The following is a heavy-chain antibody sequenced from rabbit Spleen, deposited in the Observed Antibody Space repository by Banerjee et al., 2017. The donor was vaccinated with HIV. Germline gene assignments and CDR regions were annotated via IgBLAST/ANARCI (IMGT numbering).Heavy chain of an antibody. CDR1: GFSFSSSYY. V-gene: IGHV1S40*01. J-gene: IGHJ4*01. Sequence: QSLEESGGGLVQPEGSLTLTCTASGFSFSSSYYMCCVRQAPGKGLEWIACIDPIFGGTYYASWGNGRFTISSHNAQNTLFLQLNSRTVADTATYFCVRNSGWGVSYFTLWGPGTLVTVS. D-gene: IGHD4-1*01. CDR3: VRNSGWGVSYFTL. CDR2: IDPIFGGT.